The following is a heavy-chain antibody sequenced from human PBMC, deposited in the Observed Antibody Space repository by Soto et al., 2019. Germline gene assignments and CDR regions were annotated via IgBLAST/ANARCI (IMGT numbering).Heavy chain of an antibody. CDR1: GFTFKESA. CDR3: AKGRGSGWAWYFDN. Sequence: EARLLEAGGGLKQPGGSLRLSCEAPGFTFKESAMNWVRQAPGKGLEWVASISDTGASTWYAESVRGRLSISRDNSKNTLYLQMNSLRGEDTAVYYCAKGRGSGWAWYFDNWGQGTLVTVSS. J-gene: IGHJ4*02. D-gene: IGHD6-19*01. CDR2: ISDTGAST. V-gene: IGHV3-23*01.